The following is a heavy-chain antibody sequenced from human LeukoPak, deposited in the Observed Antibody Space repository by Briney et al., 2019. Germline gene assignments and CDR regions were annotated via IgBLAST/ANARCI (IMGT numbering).Heavy chain of an antibody. CDR1: GFTSSSYA. J-gene: IGHJ4*02. V-gene: IGHV3-23*01. Sequence: GGSLRLSCAASGFTSSSYAMSWVRQAPGKGLEWVSAISGSGGSTYYADSVKGRFTISRDNSKNTLYLQMNSLRAEDTAVYYCAKHSRFWSGYYTPLIDWGQGTLVTVSS. CDR2: ISGSGGST. D-gene: IGHD3-3*01. CDR3: AKHSRFWSGYYTPLID.